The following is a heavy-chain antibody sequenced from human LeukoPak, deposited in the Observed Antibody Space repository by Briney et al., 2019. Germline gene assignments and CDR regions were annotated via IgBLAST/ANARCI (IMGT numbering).Heavy chain of an antibody. V-gene: IGHV4-59*01. CDR2: ISYSGST. D-gene: IGHD1-26*01. J-gene: IGHJ3*02. CDR3: ATNYGSYLDAFDI. Sequence: SETLSLTCSVSGGSISTYYWSWIRQPPGKGLEWIGYISYSGSTNCNPSLKSRVTISIDTSKNQFSLKLSSVTAADTAVYYCATNYGSYLDAFDIWGQGTMVTVSS. CDR1: GGSISTYY.